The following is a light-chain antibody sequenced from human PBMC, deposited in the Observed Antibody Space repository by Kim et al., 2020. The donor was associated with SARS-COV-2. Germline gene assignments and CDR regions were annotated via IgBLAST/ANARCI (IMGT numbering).Light chain of an antibody. CDR1: QSVLYSSNNKNY. CDR3: QQYYSTYT. J-gene: IGKJ2*01. CDR2: WAS. Sequence: DIVMTQSPDSLAVSLGERATINCKSSQSVLYSSNNKNYLAWYQQKPGQPPKLLIYWASTRESGVPDRFSGSGSGTDFTLTISSLQAEDVAVYYCQQYYSTYTFGQETSWRS. V-gene: IGKV4-1*01.